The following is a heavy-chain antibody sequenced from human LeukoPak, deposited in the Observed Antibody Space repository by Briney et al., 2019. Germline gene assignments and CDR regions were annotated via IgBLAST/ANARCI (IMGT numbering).Heavy chain of an antibody. V-gene: IGHV3-74*03. CDR1: GFTFAPYW. J-gene: IGHJ4*02. CDR2: IDTDGYVT. D-gene: IGHD1-14*01. CDR3: IRETHVGLNLEY. Sequence: PGGSLRLSCEASGFTFAPYWMHWVRQASGKGLVWVARIDTDGYVTTYTDSVRCRFTVSRDNAENTLYMQINDLSPDDTAVYYCIRETHVGLNLEYWGQGTLATVAS.